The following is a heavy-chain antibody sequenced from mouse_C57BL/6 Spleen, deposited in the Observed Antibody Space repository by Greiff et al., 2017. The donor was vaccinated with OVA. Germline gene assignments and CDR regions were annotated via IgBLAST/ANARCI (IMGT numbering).Heavy chain of an antibody. CDR2: IDPETGGT. CDR1: GYTFTDYE. J-gene: IGHJ2*01. Sequence: VQLQQSGAELVRPGASVTLSCKASGYTFTDYEMHWVKQTPVHGLEWIGSIDPETGGTAYNQKFKGKAILTADKSSSTAYMELRSLTSEYSAVYYCTRGGYDGYPFDYWGQGTTLTVSS. D-gene: IGHD2-3*01. CDR3: TRGGYDGYPFDY. V-gene: IGHV1-15*01.